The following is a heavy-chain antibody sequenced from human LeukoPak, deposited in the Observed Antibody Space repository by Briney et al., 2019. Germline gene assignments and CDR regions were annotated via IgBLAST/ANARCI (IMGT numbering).Heavy chain of an antibody. CDR1: GFTFSSYW. J-gene: IGHJ4*02. Sequence: PGGSLRLSCVASGFTFSSYWMSWVRQAPGKGLEWVANRKEDGSEKNYVDSVKGRFTISRDNAKNSLYLQINSLRAEDTAVYYCASLDATMVNGDYWGQGTLVTVSS. CDR3: ASLDATMVNGDY. V-gene: IGHV3-7*01. CDR2: RKEDGSEK. D-gene: IGHD5-18*01.